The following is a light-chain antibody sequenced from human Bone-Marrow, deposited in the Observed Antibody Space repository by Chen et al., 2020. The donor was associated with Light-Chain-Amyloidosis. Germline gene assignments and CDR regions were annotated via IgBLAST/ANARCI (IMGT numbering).Light chain of an antibody. CDR1: QSVNTN. J-gene: IGKJ4*01. V-gene: IGKV3-11*01. Sequence: ETVLPQSPATLSLSPGERATLSCRASQSVNTNLAWYQQKPGQPPRLLIYDASNRATGIPARFSGGGSGTDFTLTISSLEPEDFAVYYCHQRSDWLTFGGGTRVEVK. CDR2: DAS. CDR3: HQRSDWLT.